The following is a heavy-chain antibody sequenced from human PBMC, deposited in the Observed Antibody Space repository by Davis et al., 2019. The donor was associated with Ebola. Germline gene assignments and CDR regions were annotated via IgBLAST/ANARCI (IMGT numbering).Heavy chain of an antibody. CDR1: GFTFSSYS. J-gene: IGHJ6*02. D-gene: IGHD1-26*01. Sequence: GESLKISCAASGFTFSSYSMNWVRQAPGKGLEWVSSISSSSSYIYYADSVKGRFTISRDNAKNSLYLQMNSLRAEDTAVYYCARTAGRYGMDVWGQGTTVTVSS. CDR3: ARTAGRYGMDV. V-gene: IGHV3-21*01. CDR2: ISSSSSYI.